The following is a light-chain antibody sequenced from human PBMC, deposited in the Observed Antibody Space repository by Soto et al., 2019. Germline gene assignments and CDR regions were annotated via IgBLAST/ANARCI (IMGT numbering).Light chain of an antibody. V-gene: IGKV3-20*01. CDR1: QSVSSNY. Sequence: EIVLTQSPGTLSLSPGERATLSCRASQSVSSNYLAWYQHKPGQGPRLLIYAASSRATGIPDRFSGSGSGTDFTLTISRLETEDFALYYCQKYGSAFTFGPGTNVDIK. CDR2: AAS. CDR3: QKYGSAFT. J-gene: IGKJ3*01.